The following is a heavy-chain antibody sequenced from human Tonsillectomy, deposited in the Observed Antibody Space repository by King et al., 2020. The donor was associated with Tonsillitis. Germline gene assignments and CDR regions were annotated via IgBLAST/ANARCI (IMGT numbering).Heavy chain of an antibody. CDR3: ARDLYGSGGYYSFDY. D-gene: IGHD3-10*01. J-gene: IGHJ4*02. V-gene: IGHV3-30*04. CDR2: ISYDGSNK. CDR1: GFTFSSYA. Sequence: VQLVESGGGVVQPGRSLRLSCAASGFTFSSYAMHWVRQAPGKGLEWVAVISYDGSNKYYADSVKGRFTISRDNSKNTLYLQMNSLRAEDTAVYYCARDLYGSGGYYSFDYWGQGTLVTVSS.